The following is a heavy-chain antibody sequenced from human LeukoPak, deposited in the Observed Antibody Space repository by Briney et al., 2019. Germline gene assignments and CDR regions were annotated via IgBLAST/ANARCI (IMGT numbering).Heavy chain of an antibody. CDR2: IYHSGST. CDR3: ARRESSSWYEVWGEKAFDP. CDR1: GYSISSGYY. Sequence: SETLSLTCTVSGYSISSGYYWGWIRQPPGKGLEWIGSIYHSGSTYYNPSLKSRVTISVDTSKNQFSLKLSSVTAADTAVYYCARRESSSWYEVWGEKAFDPWGQGTLVTVSS. V-gene: IGHV4-38-2*02. J-gene: IGHJ5*02. D-gene: IGHD6-13*01.